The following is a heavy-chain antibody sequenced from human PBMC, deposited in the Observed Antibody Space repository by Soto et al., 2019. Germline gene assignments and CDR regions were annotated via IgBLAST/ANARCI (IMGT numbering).Heavy chain of an antibody. CDR2: IIPIFGTA. CDR3: ASSLVYCNRFDP. D-gene: IGHD4-4*01. J-gene: IGHJ5*02. Sequence: SVKVSCTAAGGTFSSYAISWVRQAPGQGLEWMGGIIPIFGTANYAQKFQGRVTITADESTSTAYMELSSLRSEDTAVYYCASSLVYCNRFDPWVQGTLVTVSS. V-gene: IGHV1-69*13. CDR1: GGTFSSYA.